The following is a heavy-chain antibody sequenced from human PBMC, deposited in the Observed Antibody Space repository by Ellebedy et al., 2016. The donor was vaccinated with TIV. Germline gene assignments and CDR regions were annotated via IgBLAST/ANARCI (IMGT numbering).Heavy chain of an antibody. CDR3: ASGRAAAGLSYYYYYGMDV. CDR1: GGSISSYY. D-gene: IGHD6-13*01. J-gene: IGHJ6*02. Sequence: SETLSLXXTVSGGSISSYYWSWIRQPPGKGLEWIGYIYYSGSTNYNPSLKSRVTISVDTSKNQFSLKLSSVTAADTAVYYCASGRAAAGLSYYYYYGMDVWGQGTTVTVSS. V-gene: IGHV4-59*12. CDR2: IYYSGST.